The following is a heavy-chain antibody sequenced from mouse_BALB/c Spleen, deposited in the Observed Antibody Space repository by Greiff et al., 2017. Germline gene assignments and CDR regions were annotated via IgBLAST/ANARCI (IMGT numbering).Heavy chain of an antibody. J-gene: IGHJ2*01. CDR1: GFTFSSYA. CDR3: AGYDYDGVDY. V-gene: IGHV5-6-5*01. D-gene: IGHD2-4*01. Sequence: EVKLMESGGGLVKPGGSLKLSCAASGFTFSSYAMSWVRQTPEKRLEWVASISSGGSTYYPDSVKGRFTISRDNARNILYLQMSSLRSEDTAMYYCAGYDYDGVDYWGQGTTLTVSS. CDR2: ISSGGST.